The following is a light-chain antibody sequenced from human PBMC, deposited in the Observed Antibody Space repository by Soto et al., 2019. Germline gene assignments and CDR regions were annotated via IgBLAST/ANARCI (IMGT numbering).Light chain of an antibody. Sequence: QSALTQPASVSGSPGQSITISCTGTSSDVGGYNSVSWYQHHPGKAPKLMIYDVSHRPSGVSNRFSGSNSGNTASLTIAGLQAEDAADYYCSSYTSSSTLIVFGGGTKLTVL. CDR3: SSYTSSSTLIV. V-gene: IGLV2-14*01. CDR2: DVS. J-gene: IGLJ2*01. CDR1: SSDVGGYNS.